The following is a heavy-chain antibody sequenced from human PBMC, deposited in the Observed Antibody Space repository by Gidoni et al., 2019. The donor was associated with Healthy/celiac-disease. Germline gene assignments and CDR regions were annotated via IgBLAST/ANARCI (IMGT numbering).Heavy chain of an antibody. V-gene: IGHV4-59*01. D-gene: IGHD3-10*01. Sequence: QVQLQESVPGLVKPSETLSLTCTVSGGSISSYYWSWIRQPPGKGLEWIGYIYYSGSTNYNPSLKSRVTISVDTSKNQFSLKLSAVTAADTAVYYCARGVWSGTFYPTYYFDYWGQGTLVTVSS. J-gene: IGHJ4*02. CDR1: GGSISSYY. CDR3: ARGVWSGTFYPTYYFDY. CDR2: IYYSGST.